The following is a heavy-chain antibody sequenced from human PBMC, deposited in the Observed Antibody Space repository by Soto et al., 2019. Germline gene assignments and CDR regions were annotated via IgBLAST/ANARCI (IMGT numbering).Heavy chain of an antibody. Sequence: KPSETLSLTCTVSGGSVSSGSSYWSWIRQPPGKGLEWIGYISYSGSTNYNPSLKSRVTISVDTSKNQFSLKLCSVTAADTAVYYCARDQHCGSYYFPRYLDYCGQGTLVTVTS. V-gene: IGHV4-61*01. CDR1: GGSVSSGSSY. CDR2: ISYSGST. CDR3: ARDQHCGSYYFPRYLDY. D-gene: IGHD1-26*01. J-gene: IGHJ4*02.